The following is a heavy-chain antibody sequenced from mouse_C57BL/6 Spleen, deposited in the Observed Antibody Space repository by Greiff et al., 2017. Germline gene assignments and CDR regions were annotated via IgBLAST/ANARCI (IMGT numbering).Heavy chain of an antibody. CDR3: ASGYGSSHWYFDV. D-gene: IGHD1-1*01. Sequence: QVQLQQPGAELVKPGASVKLSCKASGYTFTSYWMHWVKQRPGQGLEWLGMIHPNSGSTNYNEKFKSKATLTVDKSSSTAYMQLSSLTSGDAAVYYGASGYGSSHWYFDVWGTGTTVTVSS. CDR1: GYTFTSYW. CDR2: IHPNSGST. V-gene: IGHV1-64*01. J-gene: IGHJ1*03.